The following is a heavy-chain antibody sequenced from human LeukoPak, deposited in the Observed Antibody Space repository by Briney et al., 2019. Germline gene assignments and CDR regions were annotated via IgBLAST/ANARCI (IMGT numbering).Heavy chain of an antibody. J-gene: IGHJ4*02. Sequence: GGSLRLSCAASGFTFSSYSMNWVRQAPGKGLEWVSSISSSSTYIYYADSVKGRFTISRDNSKNTLYLQMNSLRAEDTAFYYCAKDTTSYLIDYWGQGTLVTVSS. CDR3: AKDTTSYLIDY. D-gene: IGHD1-1*01. CDR2: ISSSSTYI. V-gene: IGHV3-21*04. CDR1: GFTFSSYS.